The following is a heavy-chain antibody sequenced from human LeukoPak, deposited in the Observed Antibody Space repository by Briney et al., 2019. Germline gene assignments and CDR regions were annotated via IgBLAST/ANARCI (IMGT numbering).Heavy chain of an antibody. J-gene: IGHJ4*02. CDR3: AREEDRGAGY. V-gene: IGHV4-38-2*02. CDR1: GYSISSGYY. Sequence: SETLSLTCTVSGYSISSGYYWGWIRQPPGKGLEWIGSIHHSGSTYYNPSLKNRVTISVDTSKNQFSLKLSSVTAADTAVYYCAREEDRGAGYWGQGTLVTVSS. D-gene: IGHD6-19*01. CDR2: IHHSGST.